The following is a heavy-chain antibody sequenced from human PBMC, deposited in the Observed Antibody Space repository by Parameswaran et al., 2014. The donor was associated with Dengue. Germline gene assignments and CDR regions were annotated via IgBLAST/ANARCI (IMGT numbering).Heavy chain of an antibody. J-gene: IGHJ4*02. V-gene: IGHV1-46*01. Sequence: WVRQAPGQGLEWMGIINPSGGSTGYAQKFQGRVTMTRDTSTSTVYMELSSLRSEDTAVYYCARENDYGDYWGQGTLVTVSS. CDR2: INPSGGST. CDR3: ARENDYGDY.